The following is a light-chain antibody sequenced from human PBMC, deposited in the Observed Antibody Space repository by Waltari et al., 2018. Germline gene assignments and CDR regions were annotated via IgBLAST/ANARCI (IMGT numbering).Light chain of an antibody. J-gene: IGLJ1*01. V-gene: IGLV2-11*01. CDR3: CSYAGNYANYV. CDR1: RSDVRPYVY. CDR2: DVN. Sequence: QSALIQPRAVSRSPGQSVIISCTGARSDVRPYVYVSWYQPHPGKAPTLIIYDVNHRPSGVPDRFSGSKSGNTASLTISGLQAEDEADYYCCSYAGNYANYVFGTGTKLT.